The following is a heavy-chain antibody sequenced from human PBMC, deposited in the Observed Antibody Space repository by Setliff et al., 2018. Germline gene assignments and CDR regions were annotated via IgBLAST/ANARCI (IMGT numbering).Heavy chain of an antibody. CDR1: GGSFSTYY. Sequence: SETLSLTCAVYGGSFSTYYWIWIRQPPGKGLEWIGEINHSGSTNYNPSLKSRVTISIDTSRNHFSLKLTPVTAADTAVYYCARKGKSYYGSGPLYSWFDPWGRGALVTVSS. D-gene: IGHD3-10*01. J-gene: IGHJ5*02. CDR2: INHSGST. V-gene: IGHV4-34*01. CDR3: ARKGKSYYGSGPLYSWFDP.